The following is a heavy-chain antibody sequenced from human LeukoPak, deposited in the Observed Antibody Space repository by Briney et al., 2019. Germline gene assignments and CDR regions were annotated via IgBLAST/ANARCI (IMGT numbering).Heavy chain of an antibody. V-gene: IGHV4-34*01. CDR3: ASVRGSREIVVVPAAGDV. D-gene: IGHD2-2*01. Sequence: SETLSLTCAVYGGSFSGYYWSWIRQPPGKGLEWIGEINHSGSTNYSPSLKSRVTISVDTSKNQFSLKLSSVTAADAAVYYCASVRGSREIVVVPAAGDVWGQGTTVTVSS. J-gene: IGHJ6*02. CDR1: GGSFSGYY. CDR2: INHSGST.